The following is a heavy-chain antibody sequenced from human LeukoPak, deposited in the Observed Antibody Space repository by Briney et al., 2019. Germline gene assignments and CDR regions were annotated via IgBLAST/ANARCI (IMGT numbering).Heavy chain of an antibody. CDR3: ARTKATMVRGANYYYYYYMDV. CDR2: IYYSGST. Sequence: SETLSLTCTVSGGSISSYYWSWIRQPPGKGLEWIGYIYYSGSTNYNPSLKSRVTISVDTSKNQFSLKLSSVTAADTAVYYCARTKATMVRGANYYYYYYMDVWGKGTTVTVSS. CDR1: GGSISSYY. V-gene: IGHV4-59*01. D-gene: IGHD3-10*01. J-gene: IGHJ6*03.